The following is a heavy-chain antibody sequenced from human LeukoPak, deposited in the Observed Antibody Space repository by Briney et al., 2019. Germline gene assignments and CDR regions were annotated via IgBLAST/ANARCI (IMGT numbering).Heavy chain of an antibody. CDR3: ARANPRWYFDL. Sequence: SETLSLTCAVYGVSFSGYYWSWIRQPPGKGLEWIGYIYYSGSANYNPSLKSRVTISVDTSKNQFSLKLSSVTAADTAVYYCARANPRWYFDLWGRGTLVTVSS. CDR1: GVSFSGYY. V-gene: IGHV4-59*01. D-gene: IGHD1-14*01. CDR2: IYYSGSA. J-gene: IGHJ2*01.